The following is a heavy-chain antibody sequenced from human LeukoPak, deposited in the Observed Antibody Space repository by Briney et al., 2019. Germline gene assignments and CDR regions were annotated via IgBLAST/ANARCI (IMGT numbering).Heavy chain of an antibody. D-gene: IGHD4/OR15-4a*01. CDR3: ARAPGNDYYPYYYMDV. V-gene: IGHV4-59*01. Sequence: PETLSLTCTVSGGSISSYYWSWIRQPPGKGLEWIGYIYYSGSTNYSTSLKSRVTISVDTSKNQFSLKVNSVTAADTAVYYCARAPGNDYYPYYYMDVWGKGTTVTVSS. CDR2: IYYSGST. J-gene: IGHJ6*03. CDR1: GGSISSYY.